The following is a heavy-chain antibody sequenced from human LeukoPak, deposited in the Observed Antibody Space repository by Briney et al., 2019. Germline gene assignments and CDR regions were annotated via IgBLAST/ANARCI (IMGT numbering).Heavy chain of an antibody. J-gene: IGHJ6*02. Sequence: GRSLRLSCAASGFTFSSYAMHWVRQAPGKGLEWVAVISYDGSNKYYADSVKGRFTISRDNSKNTLYLQMNSLRAEDTAVYYCAKDRGQWLVPYYYGMDVWGQGTTVTVSS. CDR3: AKDRGQWLVPYYYGMDV. CDR1: GFTFSSYA. V-gene: IGHV3-30-3*01. D-gene: IGHD6-19*01. CDR2: ISYDGSNK.